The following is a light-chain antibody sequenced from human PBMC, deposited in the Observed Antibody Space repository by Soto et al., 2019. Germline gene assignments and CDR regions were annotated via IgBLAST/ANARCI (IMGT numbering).Light chain of an antibody. CDR2: LAS. J-gene: IGKJ1*01. CDR3: HQRQSWPRT. CDR1: QAVNTR. Sequence: EIVLTQSPATLSSVPGDSVTLSCRASQAVNTRLAWYQHKPGQAPRLLIYLASNRAAGIPARFSGSGSETDFTLTISDLEPEDFALYYCHQRQSWPRTFGQGTKVDIK. V-gene: IGKV3-11*01.